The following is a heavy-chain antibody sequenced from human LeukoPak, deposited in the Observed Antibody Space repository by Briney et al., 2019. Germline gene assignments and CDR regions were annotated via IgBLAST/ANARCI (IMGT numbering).Heavy chain of an antibody. CDR2: ISYDGSNK. V-gene: IGHV3-30-3*01. CDR3: AKVKLTTVTYYYYGMDV. J-gene: IGHJ6*02. D-gene: IGHD4-17*01. CDR1: GFTFSSYA. Sequence: GRSLRLSCAASGFTFSSYAMHWVRQAPGKGLEWVAVISYDGSNKYYADSVKGRFTISRDNSKNTLYLQMNSLRAEDTAVYYCAKVKLTTVTYYYYGMDVWGQGTTVTVSS.